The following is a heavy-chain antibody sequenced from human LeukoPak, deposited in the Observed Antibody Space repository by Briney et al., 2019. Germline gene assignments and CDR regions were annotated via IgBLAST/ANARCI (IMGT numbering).Heavy chain of an antibody. D-gene: IGHD3-10*01. CDR2: ISYDGSNK. V-gene: IGHV3-30-3*01. CDR3: ARGRFTFSSLWFGEVDY. CDR1: GFTFSSYA. J-gene: IGHJ4*02. Sequence: PGGSLRLSCAASGFTFSSYAMHWVRQAPGKGLEWVAVISYDGSNKYYADSVKGRFTISRDNSKNTLYLQMNSLRAEDTAVYYCARGRFTFSSLWFGEVDYWGQGTLVTVSS.